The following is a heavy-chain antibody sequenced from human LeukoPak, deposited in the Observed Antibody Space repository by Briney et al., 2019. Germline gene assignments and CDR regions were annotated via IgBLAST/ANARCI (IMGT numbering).Heavy chain of an antibody. CDR2: INTNTGNT. D-gene: IGHD3-22*01. CDR1: GYTFTSYY. CDR3: ARSQDSRLYYYDSSGYYSFDY. Sequence: ASVKLSCKSSGYTFTSYYMYWVRQAPGQGLEWMGWINTNTGNTTYAQGFTGRFVFSLDTSVSTAYLQISSLKAEDTAVYYCARSQDSRLYYYDSSGYYSFDYWGQGTLVTVSS. V-gene: IGHV7-4-1*02. J-gene: IGHJ4*02.